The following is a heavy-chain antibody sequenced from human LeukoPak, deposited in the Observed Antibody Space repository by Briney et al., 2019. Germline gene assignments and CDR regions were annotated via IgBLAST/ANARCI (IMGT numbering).Heavy chain of an antibody. CDR1: GFTFSSYS. CDR2: ISSSSSYI. J-gene: IGHJ6*03. V-gene: IGHV3-21*01. Sequence: PGGSLRLSCAASGFTFSSYSMNWVRQAPGKGLEWVSSISSSSSYIDYADSVKGRFTISRDNAKNSLYLQMNSLRAEDTAVYYCARDAGYCSGGSCSPYYYMDVWGKGTTVTVSS. D-gene: IGHD2-15*01. CDR3: ARDAGYCSGGSCSPYYYMDV.